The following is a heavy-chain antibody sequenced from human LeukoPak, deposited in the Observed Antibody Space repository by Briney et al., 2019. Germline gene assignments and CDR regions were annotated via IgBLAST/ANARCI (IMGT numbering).Heavy chain of an antibody. CDR1: GFTFSSYS. V-gene: IGHV3-48*01. CDR2: ISSSSSTI. CDR3: AREKHSSGWDYYYGMDV. J-gene: IGHJ6*02. D-gene: IGHD6-19*01. Sequence: PGGSLRLPCAASGFTFSSYSMNWVRQAPGKGLEWVSYISSSSSTIYYADSVKGRFTISRDNAKNSLYLQMNSLRAEDTAVYYCAREKHSSGWDYYYGMDVWGQGTTVTVSS.